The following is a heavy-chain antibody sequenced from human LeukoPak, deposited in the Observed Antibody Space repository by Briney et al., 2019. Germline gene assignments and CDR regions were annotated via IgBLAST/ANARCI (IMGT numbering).Heavy chain of an antibody. J-gene: IGHJ3*02. CDR1: GGTFSNYA. Sequence: SVKVSCKASGGTFSNYAISWVRQAPGQGLEWMGRIIPILGVANYAQKFQGRVSITADKSTGAAYLELSSLISEDTAVYFCARAPGNDAFDIWGQGTMVTVSS. CDR2: IIPILGVA. D-gene: IGHD7-27*01. V-gene: IGHV1-69*04. CDR3: ARAPGNDAFDI.